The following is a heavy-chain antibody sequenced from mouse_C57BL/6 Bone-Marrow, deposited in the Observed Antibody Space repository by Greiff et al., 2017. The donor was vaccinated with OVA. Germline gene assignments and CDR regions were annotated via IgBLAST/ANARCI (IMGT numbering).Heavy chain of an antibody. D-gene: IGHD3-2*02. CDR3: ATGQLRLRTWFAY. J-gene: IGHJ3*01. Sequence: VQLQQSGAELAKPGASVKLSCKASGYTFTSYWMHWVKQRPGQGLEWIGYINPSSGYTKYNQKFKDKATLTADKSSSTAYMQLSSLTYEDSAVYNCATGQLRLRTWFAYWCQGNLVTVSA. V-gene: IGHV1-7*01. CDR2: INPSSGYT. CDR1: GYTFTSYW.